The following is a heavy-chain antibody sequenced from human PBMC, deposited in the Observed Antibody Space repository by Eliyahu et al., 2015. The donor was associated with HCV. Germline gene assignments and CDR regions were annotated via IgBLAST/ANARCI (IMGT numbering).Heavy chain of an antibody. CDR2: ISGSGGST. D-gene: IGHD2-15*01. J-gene: IGHJ4*02. Sequence: EVQLLESGGGLVQPGGSLRXXCAASGXXFSSXAMXWVRQAPGKGLGWVSAISGSGGSTYYADSVKGRFTISRDNSKNTLYLQMNSLRAEDTAVYYCAKDVIGGSWRRGADYFDYWGQGTLVTVSS. V-gene: IGHV3-23*01. CDR3: AKDVIGGSWRRGADYFDY. CDR1: GXXFSSXA.